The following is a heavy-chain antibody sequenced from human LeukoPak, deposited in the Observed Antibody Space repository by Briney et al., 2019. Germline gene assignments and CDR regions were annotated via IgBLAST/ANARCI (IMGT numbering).Heavy chain of an antibody. V-gene: IGHV4-59*01. J-gene: IGHJ4*02. CDR1: GGSISSYY. D-gene: IGHD3-9*01. CDR2: IYYSGST. CDR3: VRGVHYDILTGYLYYFDY. Sequence: SETLSLTCTVSGGSISSYYWSWIRQPPGKGLEWIGYIYYSGSTNYNLSLKSRVTISVDTSKNQFSLKLSSVTAADTAVYYCVRGVHYDILTGYLYYFDYWGQGTLVTVSS.